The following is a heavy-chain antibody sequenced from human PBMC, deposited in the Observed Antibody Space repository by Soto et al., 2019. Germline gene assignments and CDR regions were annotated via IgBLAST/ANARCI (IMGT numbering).Heavy chain of an antibody. CDR2: INPSGGST. V-gene: IGHV1-46*01. J-gene: IGHJ6*02. CDR1: GYTFTSYY. D-gene: IGHD6-6*01. CDR3: ARDRRSSSNDYGMDV. Sequence: ASVKVSCKASGYTFTSYYMHWVRQAPGQGLEWMGIINPSGGSTSYAQKFQARVTMTRDTSTSTVYMELSSLRSEDTAVYCCARDRRSSSNDYGMDVWGQGTTVTVSS.